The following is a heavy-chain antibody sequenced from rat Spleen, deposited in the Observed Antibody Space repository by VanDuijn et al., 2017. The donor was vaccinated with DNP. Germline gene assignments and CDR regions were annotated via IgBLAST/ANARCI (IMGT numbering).Heavy chain of an antibody. J-gene: IGHJ1*01. D-gene: IGHD1-11*01. CDR1: GFTFSDYY. V-gene: IGHV5-22*01. CDR3: ARHRHGGQRYLDF. CDR2: ISYEGSST. Sequence: EVQLVESGGGLVQPGRSMKLSCAASGFTFSDYYMAWVRQAPKKGLEWVASISYEGSSTYYGDSVKGRFTISRDNAKSTLYLQMNSLRSEDTATYYCARHRHGGQRYLDFWGPGTMVTVSS.